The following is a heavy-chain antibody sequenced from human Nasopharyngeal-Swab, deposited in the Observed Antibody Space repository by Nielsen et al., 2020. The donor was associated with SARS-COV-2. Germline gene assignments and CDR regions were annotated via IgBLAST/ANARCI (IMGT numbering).Heavy chain of an antibody. CDR3: VRPEGVATSFKYYFQYGMDV. D-gene: IGHD5-12*01. V-gene: IGHV5-51*01. CDR1: GYSFTSYW. CDR2: SFPRDPVT. Sequence: GESLKISCKGSGYSFTSYWIAWVRQMPGKALEWMGISFPRDPVTSSSPSFQGQVTISADKSISTAYLQWSSLKASDTAMYYCVRPEGVATSFKYYFQYGMDVWGQGTMVTVPS. J-gene: IGHJ6*02.